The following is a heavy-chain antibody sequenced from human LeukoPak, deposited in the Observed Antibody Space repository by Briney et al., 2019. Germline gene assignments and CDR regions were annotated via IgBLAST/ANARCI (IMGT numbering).Heavy chain of an antibody. J-gene: IGHJ4*02. CDR1: AFSLNAYN. CDR2: ISYTGTYI. V-gene: IGHV3-21*04. Sequence: PGGSLRLSCAASAFSLNAYNMNWVRQAPGKGLEWVSSISYTGTYIYYADSVKGRFTISRDNAQNSLYLQMNSLRAEDTTIYYCVRDRGTYRPIDYWGQGTLVTVSS. CDR3: VRDRGTYRPIDY. D-gene: IGHD1-26*01.